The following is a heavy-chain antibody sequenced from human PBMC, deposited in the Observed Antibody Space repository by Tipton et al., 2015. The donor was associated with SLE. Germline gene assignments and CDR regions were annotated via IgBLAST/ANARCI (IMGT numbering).Heavy chain of an antibody. V-gene: IGHV5-51*03. CDR1: GYSFTSYW. CDR2: IYPGDSDT. J-gene: IGHJ4*02. Sequence: QSGPEVKKPGESLKISCKGSGYSFTSYWIGWVRQMPGKGLEWMGIIYPGDSDTRYSPSFQGPVTISADKSISTAYLQWGSLKASDTAMYYCAREIHYYDSSGYITKYFDYWGQGTLVTVSS. CDR3: AREIHYYDSSGYITKYFDY. D-gene: IGHD3-22*01.